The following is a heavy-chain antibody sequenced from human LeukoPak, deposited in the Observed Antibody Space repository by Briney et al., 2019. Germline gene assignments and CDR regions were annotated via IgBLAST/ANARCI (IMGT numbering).Heavy chain of an antibody. J-gene: IGHJ5*02. Sequence: SETLSLTCAVYGGSFSGYYWSWIRQPPGKGLEWIGGINNSGNTNHDPSLKSRVIISVDTSKNHFSLKMRFVTAADTAVYYCARGRSVGWFDPWGQGNLVTVSS. V-gene: IGHV4-34*01. CDR3: ARGRSVGWFDP. D-gene: IGHD3-3*01. CDR2: INNSGNT. CDR1: GGSFSGYY.